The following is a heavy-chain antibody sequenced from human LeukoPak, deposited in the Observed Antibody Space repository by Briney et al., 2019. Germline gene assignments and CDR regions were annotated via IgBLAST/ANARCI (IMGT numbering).Heavy chain of an antibody. Sequence: GESLKISCKGSGYSFTSYWIGWVRQMPGKGLEWMGIIYPGDSDTRYSPSFQGQVTISADKSISTAYLQWSSLKASDTAMYYCARMSSSGSGSYYPNWFDPWGQGTLVTVSS. D-gene: IGHD3-10*01. V-gene: IGHV5-51*01. J-gene: IGHJ5*02. CDR2: IYPGDSDT. CDR1: GYSFTSYW. CDR3: ARMSSSGSGSYYPNWFDP.